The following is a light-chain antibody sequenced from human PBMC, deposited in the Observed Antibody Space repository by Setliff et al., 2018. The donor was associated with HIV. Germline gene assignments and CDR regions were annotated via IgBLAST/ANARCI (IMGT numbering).Light chain of an antibody. CDR2: SNN. Sequence: QSALTQPPSTSGTPGQRATISCSGSSSNIRTNAVNWYQQLSGTAPKLLIYSNNQRPSGVPDRFSGSKSGTSASLAISGLQSEDEADYYCASWDDSLNGQVFGTGTKVTVL. V-gene: IGLV1-44*01. CDR3: ASWDDSLNGQV. J-gene: IGLJ1*01. CDR1: SSNIRTNA.